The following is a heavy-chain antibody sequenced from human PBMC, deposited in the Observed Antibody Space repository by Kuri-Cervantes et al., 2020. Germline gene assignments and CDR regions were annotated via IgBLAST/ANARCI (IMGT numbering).Heavy chain of an antibody. D-gene: IGHD2-21*01. CDR3: ARMEIGMFDY. CDR1: GFTVSSNY. CDR2: IYSGGST. Sequence: GGSLRPSCAASGFTVSSNYMSWVRQAPGKGLEWVSVIYSGGSTYYADSVKGRFTISRDNSKNTLYLQMNSLRAEDTAVYYCARMEIGMFDYWGQGTLVTVSS. V-gene: IGHV3-53*01. J-gene: IGHJ4*02.